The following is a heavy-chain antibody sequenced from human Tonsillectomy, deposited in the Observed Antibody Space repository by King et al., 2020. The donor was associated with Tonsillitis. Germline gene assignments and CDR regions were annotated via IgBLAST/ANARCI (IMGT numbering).Heavy chain of an antibody. CDR1: GYTFTGYY. CDR2: INPNSGDT. CDR3: ARDYDFWSGAGGFDY. V-gene: IGHV1-2*02. Sequence: QVQLVESGAEVKKPGASVKVSCKASGYTFTGYYMHWVRQAPGQGPEWMGWINPNSGDTNYAQKFQGRVTMTRDTSISTAYMELSRLRSDDTAVYYCARDYDFWSGAGGFDYWGQGTLVTVSS. D-gene: IGHD3-3*01. J-gene: IGHJ4*02.